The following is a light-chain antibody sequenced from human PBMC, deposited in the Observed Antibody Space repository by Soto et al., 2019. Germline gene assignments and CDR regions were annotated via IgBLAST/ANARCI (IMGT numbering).Light chain of an antibody. J-gene: IGLJ1*01. CDR2: DVS. CDR3: SSYISSSTRV. V-gene: IGLV2-14*01. Sequence: QSVLTQPASVSGSPGQSITIAFTGTSSDVGGYNYVSWYQQHPGKPPKLMIYDVSNRPSGVSNRFSGSKSGNTASLTISGLQAEDEADYYCSSYISSSTRVFGNGTKVTVL. CDR1: SSDVGGYNY.